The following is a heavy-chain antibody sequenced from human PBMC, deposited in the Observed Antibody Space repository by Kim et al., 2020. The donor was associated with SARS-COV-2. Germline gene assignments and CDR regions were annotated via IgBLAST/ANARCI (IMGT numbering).Heavy chain of an antibody. J-gene: IGHJ6*02. CDR3: ARGDFGVVITDYYYYGMEV. CDR2: IWYDGSNK. V-gene: IGHV3-33*01. Sequence: GGSLRLSCAASEFMFSTYGMHWVRQAPGKGLEWVAVIWYDGSNKYYADSVKGRFTISRDNSKNTLYLQMNSLRAEDTAVYYCARGDFGVVITDYYYYGMEVWGQGTTVTVSS. CDR1: EFMFSTYG. D-gene: IGHD3-3*01.